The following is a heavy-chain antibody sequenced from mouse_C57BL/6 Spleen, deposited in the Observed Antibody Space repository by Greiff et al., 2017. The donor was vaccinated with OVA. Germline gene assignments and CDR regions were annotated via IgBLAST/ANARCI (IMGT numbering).Heavy chain of an antibody. CDR2: IYPGDGDT. J-gene: IGHJ2*01. CDR1: GYAFRSSW. D-gene: IGHD2-1*01. V-gene: IGHV1-82*01. Sequence: QVQLQQSGPELVKPGASVKISCKASGYAFRSSWMNWVKQRPGKGLEWIGRIYPGDGDTNYNGKFKGKATLTADKSSSTAYMQLSSLTSEDSAVYFCARDGNYFDYWGQGTTLTVSS. CDR3: ARDGNYFDY.